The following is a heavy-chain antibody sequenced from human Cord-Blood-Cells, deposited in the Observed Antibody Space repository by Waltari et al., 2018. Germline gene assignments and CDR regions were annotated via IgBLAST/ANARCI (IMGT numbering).Heavy chain of an antibody. Sequence: QVQLQESGPGPVKPSETLSLTCAVPGYSISIGYYSGWIRQPPGKGLEWIGSIYHSGSTYYNPSLKSRVTISVDTSKNQFSLKLSSVTAADTAVYYCASELYCSSTSCYDAFDIWGQGTMVTVSS. V-gene: IGHV4-38-2*01. J-gene: IGHJ3*02. CDR1: GYSISIGYY. CDR2: IYHSGST. D-gene: IGHD2-2*01. CDR3: ASELYCSSTSCYDAFDI.